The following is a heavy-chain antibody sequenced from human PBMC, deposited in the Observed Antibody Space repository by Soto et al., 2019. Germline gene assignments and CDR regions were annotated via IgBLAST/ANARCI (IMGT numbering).Heavy chain of an antibody. CDR1: GFTFSTYA. CDR2: ISRDGTNK. J-gene: IGHJ4*02. V-gene: IGHV3-30-3*01. CDR3: ARFVGYGGDDYYFDY. Sequence: QVQLVESGGGVVQPGRSLRLSCAASGFTFSTYAMHWVRQAPGKGPEWVAVISRDGTNKYHADSVKGRFTISRDNSKNTMYLQMNSLRAEDTAMYYCARFVGYGGDDYYFDYWGQGTLVTVSS. D-gene: IGHD5-12*01.